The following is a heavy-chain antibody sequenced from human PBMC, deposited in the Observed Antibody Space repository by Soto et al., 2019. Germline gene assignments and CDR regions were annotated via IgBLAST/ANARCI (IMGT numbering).Heavy chain of an antibody. V-gene: IGHV1-69*13. J-gene: IGHJ5*02. CDR2: IIPIFGTA. D-gene: IGHD3-10*01. CDR1: GGTFSSYA. CDR3: ARQITMAKNWFDP. Sequence: SVKVSCKASGGTFSSYAISWVRQAPGQGLEWMGGIIPIFGTANYAQKFQGRVTITADESTSTAYMELSSPRSEDTAVYYCARQITMAKNWFDPWGQGTLVTVSS.